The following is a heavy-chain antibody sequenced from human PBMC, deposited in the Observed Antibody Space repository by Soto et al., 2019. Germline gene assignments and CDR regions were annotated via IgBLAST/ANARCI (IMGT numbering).Heavy chain of an antibody. CDR2: ITNRGTHT. CDR1: EFSLGSST. CDR3: ARAHEVAWFDS. V-gene: IGHV3-21*01. D-gene: IGHD2-15*01. Sequence: EVRWLKRGGGLSKPGGSLGPSGAAPEFSLGSSTINWVRKAPGRGLQWVSSITNRGTHTYSADSVKGRFTISRDNDKNSLYLQMNNLRAEDTAIYFCARAHEVAWFDSWGLGTLVTVTS. J-gene: IGHJ5*01.